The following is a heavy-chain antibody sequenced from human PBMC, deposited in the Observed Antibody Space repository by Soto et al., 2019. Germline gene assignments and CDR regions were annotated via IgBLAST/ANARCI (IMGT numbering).Heavy chain of an antibody. CDR3: AKDPVSNAISDYYFDA. Sequence: GGSLRLSCAASGFRLSSYGMNWVRQSPGKGLEWVASSSFDASLTHHTDAVKGRFIVSRDNMKNMVYLEMNNLKYEDTGVYYCAKDPVSNAISDYYFDAWGQGTLVTVSS. J-gene: IGHJ4*02. V-gene: IGHV3-30*18. CDR2: SSFDASLT. CDR1: GFRLSSYG.